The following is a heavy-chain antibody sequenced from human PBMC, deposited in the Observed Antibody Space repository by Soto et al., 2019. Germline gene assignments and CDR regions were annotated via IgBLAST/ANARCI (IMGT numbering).Heavy chain of an antibody. CDR1: GGSLTGYY. V-gene: IGHV4-59*01. J-gene: IGHJ1*01. CDR2: IYYRGNT. CDR3: ARSITRSELYFPN. Sequence: SETLSLTCTVSGGSLTGYYWSWVRQPPGQGLEWIGYIYYRGNTDYNPSLNSRATISLDRAKNQFFLQLSSVAAAGSAVYYCARSITRSELYFPNWGQGTLVPVSS. D-gene: IGHD3-10*01.